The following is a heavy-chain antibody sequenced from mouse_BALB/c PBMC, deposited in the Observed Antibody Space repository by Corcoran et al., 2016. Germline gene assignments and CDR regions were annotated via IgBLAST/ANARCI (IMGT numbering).Heavy chain of an antibody. V-gene: IGHV9-3-1*01. CDR1: GYTFTNYG. CDR2: INTYTGEP. J-gene: IGHJ4*01. Sequence: QIQLVQSGPELKKPGETVKISCKASGYTFTNYGMNWVKQAPGKGLKWMGWINTYTGEPTYADDFKGRFAFSLETSASTAYLQINNLKNEDTATYFCARREGGNLAMDYWGQGTSVTVSS. D-gene: IGHD2-1*01. CDR3: ARREGGNLAMDY.